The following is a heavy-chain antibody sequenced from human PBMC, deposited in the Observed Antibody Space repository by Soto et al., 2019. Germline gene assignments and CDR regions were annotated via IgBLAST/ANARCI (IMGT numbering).Heavy chain of an antibody. V-gene: IGHV3-21*01. CDR1: GFTFSSYS. CDR2: ISSSSSYI. J-gene: IGHJ4*01. Sequence: EVQLVESGGGLVKPGGSLRLSCAASGFTFSSYSMNWVRQAPGKGLEWVSSISSSSSYIYYADSVKGRFTISRDNAKNSLYLQLNSQRAEDTAVYYCASLSSYGPDYWGHGTLVTVSS. D-gene: IGHD5-18*01. CDR3: ASLSSYGPDY.